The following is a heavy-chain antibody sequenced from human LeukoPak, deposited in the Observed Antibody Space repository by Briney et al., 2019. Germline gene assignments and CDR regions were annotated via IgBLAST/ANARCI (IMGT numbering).Heavy chain of an antibody. CDR1: GFPFSSFW. V-gene: IGHV3-48*04. CDR3: ARGALAGGGYYYYYMDV. CDR2: ISSSGSTT. J-gene: IGHJ6*03. Sequence: GGSLRLSCAASGFPFSSFWMTGVRQAPGKGLEWVSYISSSGSTTHYADSVKGRFTISRDNAENSLYLQMNSLRAEDTAVYYCARGALAGGGYYYYYMDVWGKGTTVSISS. D-gene: IGHD6-19*01.